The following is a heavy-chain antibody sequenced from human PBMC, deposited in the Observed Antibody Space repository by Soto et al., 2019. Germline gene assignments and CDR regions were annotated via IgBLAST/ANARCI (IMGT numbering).Heavy chain of an antibody. J-gene: IGHJ4*02. V-gene: IGHV1-69*01. Sequence: QVQLVQSGAEVKKPGSSVKVSCKASGGTFSSYAISWVRQAPGQGLEWMGGIIPIFGTANYAQKFQGRVTITEDESTSTAYMELSNLRSEDTAVYYCARDRPRGYCSGGSCVNYFDYWGQGTLVTVSS. CDR3: ARDRPRGYCSGGSCVNYFDY. CDR1: GGTFSSYA. D-gene: IGHD2-15*01. CDR2: IIPIFGTA.